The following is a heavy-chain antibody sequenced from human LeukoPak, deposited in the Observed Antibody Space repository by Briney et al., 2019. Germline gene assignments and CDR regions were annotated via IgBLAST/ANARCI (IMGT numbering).Heavy chain of an antibody. V-gene: IGHV3-23*01. D-gene: IGHD3-10*01. J-gene: IGHJ4*02. CDR1: GFTFSSYA. CDR3: AKEKAPWYGMVQGVITPNFDY. CDR2: ISGSGGST. Sequence: GGSLRLSCAASGFTFSSYAMSWVRQAPGKGLEWVSAISGSGGSTYYADSVKGRFTISRDNSKNPLYLQMNSLRAEDTAVYYCAKEKAPWYGMVQGVITPNFDYWGQGTLVTVSS.